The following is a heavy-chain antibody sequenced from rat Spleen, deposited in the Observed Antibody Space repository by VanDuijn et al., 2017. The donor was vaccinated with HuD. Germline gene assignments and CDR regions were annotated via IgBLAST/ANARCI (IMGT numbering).Heavy chain of an antibody. J-gene: IGHJ3*01. CDR1: GFSLSNYG. V-gene: IGHV2-13*01. CDR2: LWGDGST. Sequence: QVQLKESGPGLVQPSQTLSLTCTVSGFSLSNYGVIWVRQPPGKGLEWMAGLWGDGSTDYNSTLKSRLSISRDTSKSQGFLKRNSLQTEDTAIYFCTSPFRWFAYWGQGTLVTVSS. CDR3: TSPFRWFAY.